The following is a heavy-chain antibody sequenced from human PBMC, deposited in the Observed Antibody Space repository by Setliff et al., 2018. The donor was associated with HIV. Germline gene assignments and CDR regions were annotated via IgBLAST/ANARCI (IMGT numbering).Heavy chain of an antibody. CDR2: IYYSGRTSHSGST. V-gene: IGHV4-30-4*08. CDR1: GDSITSGGYS. CDR3: ARESGWLFGWFDP. J-gene: IGHJ5*02. D-gene: IGHD3-22*01. Sequence: SETLSLTCTVSGDSITSGGYSWTWIRQPPGKALEWVGYIYYSGRTSHSGSTYYNPSVASRITISGDTSKNQFSLKLTSVTAADTAIYYCARESGWLFGWFDPWGQGTPVTVSS.